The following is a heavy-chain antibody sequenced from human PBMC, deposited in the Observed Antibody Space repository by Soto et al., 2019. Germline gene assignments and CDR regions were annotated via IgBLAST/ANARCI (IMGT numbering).Heavy chain of an antibody. V-gene: IGHV3-33*01. J-gene: IGHJ4*02. Sequence: QVQLVESGGGVLQPGRSLTLSCAASGFTFSSYGMHWVRQAPGKGLEWVAVIWYDGSNKYYADSVKGRFTISRDNSKNSLYLQMISRRAEDTAVYYCARGGESSRWSRRFDYWGQGTLVTVSS. CDR3: ARGGESSRWSRRFDY. CDR1: GFTFSSYG. D-gene: IGHD6-13*01. CDR2: IWYDGSNK.